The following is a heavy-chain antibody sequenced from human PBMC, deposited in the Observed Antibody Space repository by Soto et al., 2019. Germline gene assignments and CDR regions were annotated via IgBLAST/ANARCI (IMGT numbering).Heavy chain of an antibody. V-gene: IGHV4-34*01. J-gene: IGHJ5*02. Sequence: PSETLSLTCAVYGGSFSGYYWSWIRQPPGKGLEWIGEITHSGSTNYNPSLKSRVTISVDTSKNQFSLKLSSVTAADTAVYYCARGGYYYGSGTSGFWFDPWGQGTLVTV. CDR2: ITHSGST. CDR3: ARGGYYYGSGTSGFWFDP. D-gene: IGHD3-10*01. CDR1: GGSFSGYY.